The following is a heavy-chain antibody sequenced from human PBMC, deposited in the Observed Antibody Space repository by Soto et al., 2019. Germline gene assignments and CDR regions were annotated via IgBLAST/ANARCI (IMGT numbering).Heavy chain of an antibody. J-gene: IGHJ6*02. D-gene: IGHD6-19*01. CDR3: AKDRAAVTGAYYYYAMDV. V-gene: IGHV3-43*01. Sequence: EVQLVESGGVVVQPGGSLRLPCAASGFTFDYYTMHWARQAPGKSLEWVSFISWDGGKTYYADSVKGRFTISRDNSKNSLHLQMNSLTTEDSASYYCAKDRAAVTGAYYYYAMDVWGQGTTVTVSS. CDR2: ISWDGGKT. CDR1: GFTFDYYT.